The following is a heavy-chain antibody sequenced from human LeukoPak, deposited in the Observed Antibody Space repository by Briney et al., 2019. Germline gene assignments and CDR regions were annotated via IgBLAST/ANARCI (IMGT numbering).Heavy chain of an antibody. Sequence: PSETLSLTCTVSGGSISSYYWSWIRQPAGKGLEWIGRIYTSGSTNYNPSLKSRVTISVDTSKNQFSLKLSSVTAADTAVYYCARGQMRDDYGDHFDYWGQGTLVTVSS. CDR1: GGSISSYY. D-gene: IGHD4-17*01. J-gene: IGHJ4*02. V-gene: IGHV4-4*07. CDR2: IYTSGST. CDR3: ARGQMRDDYGDHFDY.